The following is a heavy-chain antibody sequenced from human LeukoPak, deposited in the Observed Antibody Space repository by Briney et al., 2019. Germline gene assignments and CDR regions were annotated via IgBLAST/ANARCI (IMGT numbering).Heavy chain of an antibody. CDR1: GFTVSNNF. Sequence: GGFLRLSCAASGFTVSNNFMSWVRQAPGQGLEWVSLISGGGGTYYAASVKGRFTISRHNSKNTLYLQMNSLRAEDTAMYYCARYGVGRGWYYAFDIWGQGTMVTVSS. J-gene: IGHJ3*02. V-gene: IGHV3-53*04. D-gene: IGHD6-19*01. CDR3: ARYGVGRGWYYAFDI. CDR2: ISGGGGT.